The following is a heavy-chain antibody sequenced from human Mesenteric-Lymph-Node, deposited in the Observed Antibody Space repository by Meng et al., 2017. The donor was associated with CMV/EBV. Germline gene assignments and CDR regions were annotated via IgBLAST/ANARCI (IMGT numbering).Heavy chain of an antibody. CDR2: INAGNGNT. D-gene: IGHD4-23*01. CDR3: AIGGNSLVGYYYYGMDV. Sequence: YTFTSYAMHWVRQAPGQRLEWMGWINAGNGNTKYSQKFQGRVTITRDTSASTAYMELSSLRSEDTAVYYCAIGGNSLVGYYYYGMDVWGQGTTVTVSS. V-gene: IGHV1-3*01. J-gene: IGHJ6*02. CDR1: YTFTSYA.